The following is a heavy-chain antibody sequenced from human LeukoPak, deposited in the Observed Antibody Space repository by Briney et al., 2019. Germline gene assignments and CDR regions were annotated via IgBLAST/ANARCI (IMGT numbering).Heavy chain of an antibody. D-gene: IGHD3-10*01. Sequence: PETLSLTCSVPGGSTRSYHWSWIWHPPGKGLEWIGYISDSGSTSYNPSPKSRVTISVDTSKKQFSLRLNSVTAADTAVYYCAREYVAYGSGGYLYYYGMDVWGQGTTVTVSS. CDR2: ISDSGST. CDR3: AREYVAYGSGGYLYYYGMDV. J-gene: IGHJ6*02. CDR1: GGSTRSYH. V-gene: IGHV4-59*01.